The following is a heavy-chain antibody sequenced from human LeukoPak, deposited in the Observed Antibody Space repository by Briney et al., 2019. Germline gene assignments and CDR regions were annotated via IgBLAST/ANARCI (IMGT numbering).Heavy chain of an antibody. Sequence: GGSLRLSCAASGFTFSSYGMHWVRQAPGKGLEWVAFIRYDGSNKYYADSVKGRFTISRDNSKNTLYLQMNSLRAEDTAVYYCAKICEDVVVPAAMSYWGQGTLVTASS. V-gene: IGHV3-30*02. CDR1: GFTFSSYG. CDR3: AKICEDVVVPAAMSY. J-gene: IGHJ4*02. D-gene: IGHD2-2*01. CDR2: IRYDGSNK.